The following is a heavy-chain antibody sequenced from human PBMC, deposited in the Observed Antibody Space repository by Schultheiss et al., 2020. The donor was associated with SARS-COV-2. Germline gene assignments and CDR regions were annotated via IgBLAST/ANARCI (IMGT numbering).Heavy chain of an antibody. V-gene: IGHV4-59*01. CDR3: ARDSDYNRGNYYYYYYMDV. CDR1: GGSISSYY. Sequence: SETLSLTCTVSGGSISSYYWSWIRQPPGKGLEWIGYIYYSGSTNYNPSLKSRVTISVDTSKNQFSLKLSSVTAADTAVYYCARDSDYNRGNYYYYYYMDVGGKGTTVTVSS. J-gene: IGHJ6*03. D-gene: IGHD4-11*01. CDR2: IYYSGST.